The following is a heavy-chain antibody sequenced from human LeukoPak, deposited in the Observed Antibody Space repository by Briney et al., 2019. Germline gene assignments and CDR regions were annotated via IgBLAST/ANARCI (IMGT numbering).Heavy chain of an antibody. D-gene: IGHD4-11*01. CDR2: IYDSGST. CDR1: GGSIRSSYYY. Sequence: SETLSLTCTVSGGSIRSSYYYWGWIRQPPGKGLEWIGSIYDSGSTYYNPSLKSRVTISVDTSKNQFSLKLSSVTAADTAVYYCARGRISTLILWGQGTLVTVSS. J-gene: IGHJ4*02. CDR3: ARGRISTLIL. V-gene: IGHV4-39*07.